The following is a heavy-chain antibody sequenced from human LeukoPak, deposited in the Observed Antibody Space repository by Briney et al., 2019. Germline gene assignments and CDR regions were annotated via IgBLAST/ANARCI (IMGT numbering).Heavy chain of an antibody. CDR1: GDSISNNNW. D-gene: IGHD2-8*01. CDR2: IYYTGST. Sequence: SETLSLTCAVSGDSISNNNWWTWVREPPGKGLEWIGSIYYTGSTYYNPSLKSRVTVSADTSKNHFSLKLTSVTAADTAVYYCARDRACSNGVCSYFDYWGQGTVVTVSS. CDR3: ARDRACSNGVCSYFDY. J-gene: IGHJ4*02. V-gene: IGHV4-39*02.